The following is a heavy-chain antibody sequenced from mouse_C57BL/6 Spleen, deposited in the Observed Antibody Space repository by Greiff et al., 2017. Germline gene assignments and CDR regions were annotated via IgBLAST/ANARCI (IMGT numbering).Heavy chain of an antibody. J-gene: IGHJ4*01. CDR3: ARQLRPRNYYAMDY. Sequence: QVQLKQPGAELVMPGASVKLSCKASGYTFTSYWMHWVKQRPGQGLEWIGEIDPSDSYTNYNQKFKGKSTLTVDKSSSTAYMQLSSLTSEDSAVYYCARQLRPRNYYAMDYWGQGTSVTVSS. CDR2: IDPSDSYT. D-gene: IGHD3-2*02. V-gene: IGHV1-69*01. CDR1: GYTFTSYW.